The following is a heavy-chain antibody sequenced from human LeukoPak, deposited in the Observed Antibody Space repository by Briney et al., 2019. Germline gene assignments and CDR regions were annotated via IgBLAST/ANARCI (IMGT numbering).Heavy chain of an antibody. CDR2: INPNSGGT. V-gene: IGHV1-2*04. D-gene: IGHD4-17*01. CDR1: GYTFTGYY. J-gene: IGHJ3*02. Sequence: ASVKVSCKASGYTFTGYYMHWVRQAPGQGLEWMGWINPNSGGTNYAQKFQGWVTMTRDTSISTAYMELSRLRSDDTAVYYCARELMTTVTTVAFDIWGQGTMVTVSS. CDR3: ARELMTTVTTVAFDI.